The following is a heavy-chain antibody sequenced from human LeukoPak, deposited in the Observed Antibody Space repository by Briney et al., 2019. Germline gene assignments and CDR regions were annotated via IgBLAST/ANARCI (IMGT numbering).Heavy chain of an antibody. CDR2: ISSSGSTI. CDR3: ASDRFTPISSGPRGY. Sequence: GGSLRLSCAASGFTFSRYEMNWVRQAPRKGLEWVSYISSSGSTIYLADSLKGRFPISRDNAKNSLYLQMNSLRAEDTAVYYCASDRFTPISSGPRGYWGQGTLVTVSS. J-gene: IGHJ4*02. CDR1: GFTFSRYE. D-gene: IGHD3-16*02. V-gene: IGHV3-48*03.